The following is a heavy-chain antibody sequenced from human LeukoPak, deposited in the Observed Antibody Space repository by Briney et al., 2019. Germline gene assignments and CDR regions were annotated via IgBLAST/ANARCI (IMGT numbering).Heavy chain of an antibody. J-gene: IGHJ4*02. CDR3: ARRGRGWSGYHPQFDY. V-gene: IGHV4-39*01. CDR2: IYYSGST. D-gene: IGHD3-3*01. CDR1: GGSISGSSYY. Sequence: PSETLSLTXTVSGGSISGSSYYWGWICQPPGKGLQWIGSIYYSGSTYYNPSLKSRVTISVDTSKNQFSLKLSSVTAADTAVYYCARRGRGWSGYHPQFDYWGQGTLVTVSS.